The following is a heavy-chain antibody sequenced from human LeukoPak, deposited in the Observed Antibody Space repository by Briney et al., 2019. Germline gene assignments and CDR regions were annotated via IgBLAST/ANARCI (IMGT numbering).Heavy chain of an antibody. V-gene: IGHV1-69*13. Sequence: GASVKVSCKASGGTFSSYAISWVRQAPGQGLEWMGGIIPIFGTANYAQKFQGRVTITADESTSTAYMELSSLRAEDTAIYYCAKSTFYYDSRTGWDYYYVMDVWGQGTTVTVSS. CDR2: IIPIFGTA. J-gene: IGHJ6*02. CDR1: GGTFSSYA. D-gene: IGHD3-22*01. CDR3: AKSTFYYDSRTGWDYYYVMDV.